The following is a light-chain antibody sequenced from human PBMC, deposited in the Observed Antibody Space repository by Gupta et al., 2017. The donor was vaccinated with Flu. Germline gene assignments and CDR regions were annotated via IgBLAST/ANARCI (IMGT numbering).Light chain of an antibody. J-gene: IGKJ5*01. CDR1: QNISSH. CDR3: QQGNSRPFT. CDR2: DSS. V-gene: IGKV1-39*01. Sequence: DIQLTQSPSSLSTSVGDRVTITCRASQNISSHLHRYQQKPGNAPRLLIYDSSHWHSGVPVRFSGSGSGADFTLTISSLEPEDFAVYYCQQGNSRPFTFGQGTRLEIK.